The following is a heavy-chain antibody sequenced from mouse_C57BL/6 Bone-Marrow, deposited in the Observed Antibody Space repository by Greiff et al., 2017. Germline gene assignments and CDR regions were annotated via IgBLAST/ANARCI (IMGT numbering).Heavy chain of an antibody. CDR1: GYTFTDYE. CDR3: TSPKDY. CDR2: IDPETGGT. Sequence: QVQLQQSGAELVRPGASVTLSCKASGYTFTDYEMHWVQQTPVHGLEWIGAIDPETGGTAYNQKFKGKAILTADKTSSTCYMGLRSLKTEVSAVDYCTSPKDYWGQGTSVTVSS. J-gene: IGHJ4*01. V-gene: IGHV1-15*01.